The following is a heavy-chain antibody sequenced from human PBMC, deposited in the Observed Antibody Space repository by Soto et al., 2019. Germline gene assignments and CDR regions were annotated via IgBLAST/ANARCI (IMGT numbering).Heavy chain of an antibody. V-gene: IGHV4-4*07. CDR2: IYTSGST. CDR3: ARDQVAPLEYCSSTSCYTKNWFDP. CDR1: GGSISSYY. D-gene: IGHD2-2*02. J-gene: IGHJ5*02. Sequence: LSLTCTVSGGSISSYYWSWIRQPAGKGLEWIGRIYTSGSTNYNPSLKSRVTMSVDTSKNQFSLKLSSVTAADTAVYYCARDQVAPLEYCSSTSCYTKNWFDPWGQGTLVTVSS.